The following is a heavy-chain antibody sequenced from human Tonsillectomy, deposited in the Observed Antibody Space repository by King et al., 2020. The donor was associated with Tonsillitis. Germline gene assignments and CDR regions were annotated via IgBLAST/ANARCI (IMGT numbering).Heavy chain of an antibody. CDR1: GDSISNHY. CDR3: ARESHYGGNPFDQ. CDR2: IYYSGST. Sequence: QLQESGPGLVKPSETLSLTCTVSGDSISNHYWSWIRQPPGKGLEWIGYIYYSGSTNYNPSLKSRVTISVDTPKNQFSLKLSSVTAADTAVYYCARESHYGGNPFDQWGQGTLVTVSS. J-gene: IGHJ4*02. D-gene: IGHD4-23*01. V-gene: IGHV4-59*11.